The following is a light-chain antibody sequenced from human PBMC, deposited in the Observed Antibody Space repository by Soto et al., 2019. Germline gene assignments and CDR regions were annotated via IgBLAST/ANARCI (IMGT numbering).Light chain of an antibody. CDR1: QTVRNN. V-gene: IGKV3-15*01. CDR2: RAS. J-gene: IGKJ1*01. CDR3: QQYNNWPGT. Sequence: EIALTQSPCTLSLPPGDRATLSCRASQTVRNNYLAWYQQKPGQAPRLLIQRASTRATGIPARFSGSGSGTEFTLTISSLQSEDFAVYFCQQYNNWPGTFGQGTKVDI.